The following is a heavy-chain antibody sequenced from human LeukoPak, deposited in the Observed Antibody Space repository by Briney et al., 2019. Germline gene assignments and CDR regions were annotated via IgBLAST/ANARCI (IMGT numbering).Heavy chain of an antibody. D-gene: IGHD5-12*01. J-gene: IGHJ3*02. CDR3: ARASWGYSISAFDI. CDR2: DYTSGST. CDR1: VDPISLYY. Sequence: PSETLSLTSGVSVDPISLYYWSWVRQPAGKTLEWSGGDYTSGSTNYNPSLKSRVTMSVDTSKNQFSLELSSVTAADTAVYYCARASWGYSISAFDIWGQGTMVTVSS. V-gene: IGHV4-4*07.